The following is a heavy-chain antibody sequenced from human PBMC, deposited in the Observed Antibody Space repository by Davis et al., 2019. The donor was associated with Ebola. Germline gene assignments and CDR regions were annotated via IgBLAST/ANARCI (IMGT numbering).Heavy chain of an antibody. D-gene: IGHD2-21*01. CDR1: GFTFSSYA. J-gene: IGHJ1*01. V-gene: IGHV3-23*01. CDR3: AKGGLYCGGDCYHEIAEYFQH. Sequence: GESLKISCAASGFTFSSYAMSWVRQAPGKGLEWVSAISGSGGSTYYADSVKGRFTISRDNSKNTLYLQMNSLRAEDTAVYYCAKGGLYCGGDCYHEIAEYFQHWGQGTLVTVSS. CDR2: ISGSGGST.